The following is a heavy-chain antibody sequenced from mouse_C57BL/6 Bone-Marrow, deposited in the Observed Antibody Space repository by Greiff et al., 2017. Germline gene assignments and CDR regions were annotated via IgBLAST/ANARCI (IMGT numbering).Heavy chain of an antibody. CDR1: GYTFTNYW. CDR3: ARSYVDDYYTMDF. J-gene: IGHJ4*01. Sequence: QVPLQQPGAELVKPGASVKLSCKASGYTFTNYWMHWVKQRPGQGLAWIGMMHPNGGSPDYNEKFKSEATLSVDKSSRTAFMELSSLTAEDSAVYYCARSYVDDYYTMDFWCQGTSGPVSS. V-gene: IGHV1-64*01. CDR2: MHPNGGSP. D-gene: IGHD2-2*01.